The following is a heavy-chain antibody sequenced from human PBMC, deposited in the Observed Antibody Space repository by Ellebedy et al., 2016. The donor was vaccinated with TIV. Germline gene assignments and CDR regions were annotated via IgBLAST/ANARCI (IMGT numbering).Heavy chain of an antibody. CDR1: GGTFSSYA. J-gene: IGHJ4*02. CDR2: IIPIFGTA. Sequence: SVKVSXXASGGTFSSYAISWVRQAPGQGLEWMGGIIPIFGTANYAQKFQGRVTITADKSTSTAYMELSSLRSEDTAVYYCARTSTPPYYDSSGSHSRNFDYWGQGTLVTVSS. CDR3: ARTSTPPYYDSSGSHSRNFDY. V-gene: IGHV1-69*06. D-gene: IGHD3-22*01.